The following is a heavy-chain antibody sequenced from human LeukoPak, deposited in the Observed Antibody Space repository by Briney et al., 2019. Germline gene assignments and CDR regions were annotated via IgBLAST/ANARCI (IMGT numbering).Heavy chain of an antibody. V-gene: IGHV3-15*01. CDR1: GFTLSNAW. Sequence: GGSLRLSCAASGFTLSNAWMSWVRQAPGKGLEWVGRIKSKTDGGTTDYAAPVKGRFTISRDDSKNTLYLQMNSLKTEDTAVYYCTTDTHLAARLYYFDYWGQGTLVTVSS. CDR3: TTDTHLAARLYYFDY. D-gene: IGHD6-6*01. J-gene: IGHJ4*02. CDR2: IKSKTDGGTT.